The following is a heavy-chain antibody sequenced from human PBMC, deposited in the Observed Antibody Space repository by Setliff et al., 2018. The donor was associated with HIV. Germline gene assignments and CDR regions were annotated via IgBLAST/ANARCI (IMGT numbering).Heavy chain of an antibody. CDR2: IYWDNDR. J-gene: IGHJ5*02. D-gene: IGHD6-19*01. V-gene: IGHV2-5*02. Sequence: ASGPTLVNPTQTLALTCTVSGFSLSTSGVGVGWIRQPPGRALEWLALIYWDNDRRYSPSLKSRLTVTKDTSKNQVVLTMTNMDPVDTATYYCAHRRHSWIAVAGFDPWGQGTLVTVSS. CDR3: AHRRHSWIAVAGFDP. CDR1: GFSLSTSGVG.